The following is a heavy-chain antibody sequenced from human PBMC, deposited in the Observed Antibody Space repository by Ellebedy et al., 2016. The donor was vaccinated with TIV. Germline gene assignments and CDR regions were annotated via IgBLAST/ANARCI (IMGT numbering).Heavy chain of an antibody. D-gene: IGHD3-3*01. CDR1: GGSISSSNW. Sequence: SETLSLXXAVSGGSISSSNWWSWVRQPPGKGLEWIGEIYHSGSTNYNPSLKSRVTISVDKSKNQFSLKLSSVTAADTAVYHCARVHRFRSGGFDYWGQGTLVTVSS. CDR3: ARVHRFRSGGFDY. J-gene: IGHJ4*02. CDR2: IYHSGST. V-gene: IGHV4-4*02.